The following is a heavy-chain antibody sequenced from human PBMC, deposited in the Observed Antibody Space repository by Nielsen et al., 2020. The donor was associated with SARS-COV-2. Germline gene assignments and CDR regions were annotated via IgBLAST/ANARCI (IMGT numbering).Heavy chain of an antibody. D-gene: IGHD2-15*01. Sequence: SETLSLTCTASGGSISSGGYYWSWIRQHPGKGLEWIGYIYYSGSTYYNPSLKSRVTISVDTSKNQFSLKLSSVTAADTAVYYCARGYCSGGSCYSGFFDYWGQGTLVTVSS. CDR2: IYYSGST. CDR1: GGSISSGGYY. V-gene: IGHV4-31*03. CDR3: ARGYCSGGSCYSGFFDY. J-gene: IGHJ4*02.